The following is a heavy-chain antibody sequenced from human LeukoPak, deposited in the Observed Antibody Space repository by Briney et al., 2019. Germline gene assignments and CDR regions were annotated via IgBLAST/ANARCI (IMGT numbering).Heavy chain of an antibody. D-gene: IGHD3-16*02. CDR1: GGTFSSYA. V-gene: IGHV1-69*05. CDR3: AREVDYDYVWGSYRYNPPLDY. J-gene: IGHJ4*02. CDR2: IIPIFGTA. Sequence: ASVKVSCTASGGTFSSYAISWVRQAPGQGLEWMGRIIPIFGTANYAQKFQGRVTITTDESTSTAYMELSSLRSEDTAVYYCAREVDYDYVWGSYRYNPPLDYWGQGTLVTVSS.